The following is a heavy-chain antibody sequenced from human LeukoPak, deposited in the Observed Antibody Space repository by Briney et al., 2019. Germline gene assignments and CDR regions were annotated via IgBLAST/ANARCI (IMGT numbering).Heavy chain of an antibody. CDR1: GFTFSSYS. D-gene: IGHD3-22*01. CDR2: ISSSSSTI. J-gene: IGHJ6*02. V-gene: IGHV3-48*02. Sequence: GGSVRLSCAASGFTFSSYSMNWVRQAPGKGLEWVSYISSSSSTIYYADSVKGRFTISRDNAKNSLYLQMNSLRDEDTAVYYCARDFKNYYDSSGCGMDVWGQGTTVTVSS. CDR3: ARDFKNYYDSSGCGMDV.